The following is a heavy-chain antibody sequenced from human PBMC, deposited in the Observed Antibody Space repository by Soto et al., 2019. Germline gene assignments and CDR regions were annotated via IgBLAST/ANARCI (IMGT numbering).Heavy chain of an antibody. J-gene: IGHJ5*02. CDR2: IYYSGST. CDR3: ASIRTATRRVYNWFDP. Sequence: SETLSLTFTVSGGSISSSSYSWGWIRQPPGKGLEWIGSIYYSGSTYYNPSLKSRVTISVYTSKNQFSLKLSSVTAADTAVYYRASIRTATRRVYNWFDPGGQGTLVTVSS. CDR1: GGSISSSSYS. V-gene: IGHV4-39*01. D-gene: IGHD1-26*01.